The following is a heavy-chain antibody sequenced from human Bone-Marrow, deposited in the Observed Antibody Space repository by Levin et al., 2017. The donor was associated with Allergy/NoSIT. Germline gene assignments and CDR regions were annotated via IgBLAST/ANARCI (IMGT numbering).Heavy chain of an antibody. V-gene: IGHV3-49*03. Sequence: GESLKISCTASGFTFGDYAMSWFRQAPGKGLEWVGFIRSKAYGGTTEYAASVKGRFTISRDDSKSIAYLQMNSLKTEDTAVYYCTRWGGSQRAFDYWGQGTLVTVSS. D-gene: IGHD3-16*01. CDR3: TRWGGSQRAFDY. CDR2: IRSKAYGGTT. CDR1: GFTFGDYA. J-gene: IGHJ4*02.